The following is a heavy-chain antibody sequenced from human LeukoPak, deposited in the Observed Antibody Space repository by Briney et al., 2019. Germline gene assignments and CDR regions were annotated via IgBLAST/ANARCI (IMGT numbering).Heavy chain of an antibody. D-gene: IGHD2-15*01. CDR2: INPNSGGT. J-gene: IGHJ3*02. V-gene: IGHV1-2*04. Sequence: SVKVSCKASGYTFTGYYMHWVRQAPGQGLEWMGWINPNSGGTNYAQKFQGWVTMTRDTSISTAYMELSRLRSDDTAVYYCARSRTYCSGGSCYSSAAFDIWGQGTMVTVSS. CDR1: GYTFTGYY. CDR3: ARSRTYCSGGSCYSSAAFDI.